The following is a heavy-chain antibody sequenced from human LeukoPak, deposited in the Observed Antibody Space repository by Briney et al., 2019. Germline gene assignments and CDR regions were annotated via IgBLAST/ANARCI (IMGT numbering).Heavy chain of an antibody. CDR3: ARNVRIAVAAYYCYGMDV. CDR2: INAGNGNT. V-gene: IGHV1-3*01. J-gene: IGHJ6*02. Sequence: ASVTVSFKSSVYSFTSYAMHWVRQAPGQGLERVGWINAGNGNTKYSTKCPARVTIPRDISASTAYMELSSLRSEDTAVYSCARNVRIAVAAYYCYGMDVWGQGTTVTVSS. D-gene: IGHD6-19*01. CDR1: VYSFTSYA.